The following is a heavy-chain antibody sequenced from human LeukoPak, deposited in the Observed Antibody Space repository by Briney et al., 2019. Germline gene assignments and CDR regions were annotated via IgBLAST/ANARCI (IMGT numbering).Heavy chain of an antibody. D-gene: IGHD3-3*01. CDR1: GFTFSSYA. J-gene: IGHJ4*02. CDR3: ARNGKNYDFWSGYWFGY. Sequence: QPGRSLRLSCAASGFTFSSYAMHWVRQAPGKGLEWVAVISYDGSNKYYADSVKGRFTISRDNSKNTLYLQMNSQRAEDTAVYYCARNGKNYDFWSGYWFGYWGQGTLVTVSS. V-gene: IGHV3-30-3*01. CDR2: ISYDGSNK.